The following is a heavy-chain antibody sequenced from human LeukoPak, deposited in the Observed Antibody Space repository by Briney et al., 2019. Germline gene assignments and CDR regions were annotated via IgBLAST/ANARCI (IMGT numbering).Heavy chain of an antibody. CDR2: INPNSGGT. V-gene: IGHV1-2*02. D-gene: IGHD2-2*01. CDR3: ARDRVVVPAAVAPYNWFDP. CDR1: GYTFTRNG. J-gene: IGHJ5*02. Sequence: ASVTVSCKASGYTFTRNGICWVRQAPGQGLEWMGWINPNSGGTNYAQKFQGRVTMTRDTSISTAYMELSRLRSDDTAVYYCARDRVVVPAAVAPYNWFDPWGQGTLVTVSS.